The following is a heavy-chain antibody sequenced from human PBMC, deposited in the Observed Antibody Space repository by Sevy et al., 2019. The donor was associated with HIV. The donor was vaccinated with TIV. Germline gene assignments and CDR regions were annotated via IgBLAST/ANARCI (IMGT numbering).Heavy chain of an antibody. V-gene: IGHV4-59*01. D-gene: IGHD6-13*01. CDR3: ARERQLVLDY. Sequence: SETLSLTCTVSGGSISSYYWSWIRQPPGKGLEWIGYIYYSGSTNYNPSLKSRVTISVDTSRNQFSLKLSSVTAADTAVYYCARERQLVLDYWGQGTMVTVSS. CDR2: IYYSGST. CDR1: GGSISSYY. J-gene: IGHJ4*02.